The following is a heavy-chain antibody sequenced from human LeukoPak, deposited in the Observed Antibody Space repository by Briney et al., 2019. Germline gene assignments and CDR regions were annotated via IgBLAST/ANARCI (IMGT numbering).Heavy chain of an antibody. J-gene: IGHJ3*01. CDR3: TRRGMALDAFDV. V-gene: IGHV3-21*01. CDR2: ISSSSSYI. Sequence: GGSLRLSCAASGFTFSSYSMNWVRQAPGKGLEWVSSISSSSSYIYYADSVKGRFTISRDNAKNTLYLQMDNLRAEDTAVYYCTRRGMALDAFDVWGQGTMVTVSS. CDR1: GFTFSSYS. D-gene: IGHD3-16*01.